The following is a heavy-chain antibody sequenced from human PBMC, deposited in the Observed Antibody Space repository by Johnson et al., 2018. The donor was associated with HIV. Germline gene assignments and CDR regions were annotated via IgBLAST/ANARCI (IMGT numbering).Heavy chain of an antibody. Sequence: VQLVESGGGLVQPGGSLRLSCAASGFTFSSYDMHWVRQATGKGLEWVSAIGTAGDTYYPGSVKGRFTISRENAKNSLYLQMNSLRAGDTAVYYCARGDREIWFGGVIAPGACDIWGQGTMVTVSS. CDR1: GFTFSSYD. CDR3: ARGDREIWFGGVIAPGACDI. D-gene: IGHD3-16*02. J-gene: IGHJ3*02. V-gene: IGHV3-13*01. CDR2: IGTAGDT.